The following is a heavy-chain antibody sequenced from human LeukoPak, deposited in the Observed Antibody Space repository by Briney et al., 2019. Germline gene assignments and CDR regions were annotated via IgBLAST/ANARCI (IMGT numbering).Heavy chain of an antibody. D-gene: IGHD3-9*01. CDR3: GKTDIYFNPIDY. Sequence: KTSETLSLTCAVSGVSISTSEWWIWVRQPPGQGLEWIGEIHRDGRTRYNPSLTSRVTMSMDYSKNQFSLNVRFVTAADTAIYYCGKTDIYFNPIDYWGPGSLVTVSS. V-gene: IGHV4-4*02. J-gene: IGHJ4*02. CDR2: IHRDGRT. CDR1: GVSISTSEW.